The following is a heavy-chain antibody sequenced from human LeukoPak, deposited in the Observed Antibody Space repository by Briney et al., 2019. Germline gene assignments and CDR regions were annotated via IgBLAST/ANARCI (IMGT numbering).Heavy chain of an antibody. Sequence: ASVNVSYKSSGYTFTVYYMHWVRQAPGQGGGWMGWINPNSGGTNYAQKFQGRVTMTRDTAISTAYMELSRLRSDDTAVYYCARLVVPAANSLAGYMDVWGKGTTVTVSS. CDR1: GYTFTVYY. J-gene: IGHJ6*03. CDR3: ARLVVPAANSLAGYMDV. CDR2: INPNSGGT. D-gene: IGHD2-2*01. V-gene: IGHV1-2*02.